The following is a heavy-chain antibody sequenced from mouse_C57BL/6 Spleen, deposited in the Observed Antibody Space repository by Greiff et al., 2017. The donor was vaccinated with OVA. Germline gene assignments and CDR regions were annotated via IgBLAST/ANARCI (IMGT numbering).Heavy chain of an antibody. CDR2: IHPNSGST. CDR3: ARRDDYPDY. J-gene: IGHJ2*01. Sequence: QVQLQQPGAELVKPGASVKLSCKASGYTFTSYWMHWVKQRPGQGLEWIGMIHPNSGSTNYNAKFKSKATLTVDKSSSTAYMQLSSLTSEDSAVYYCARRDDYPDYWGQGTTLTVSS. V-gene: IGHV1-64*01. D-gene: IGHD2-4*01. CDR1: GYTFTSYW.